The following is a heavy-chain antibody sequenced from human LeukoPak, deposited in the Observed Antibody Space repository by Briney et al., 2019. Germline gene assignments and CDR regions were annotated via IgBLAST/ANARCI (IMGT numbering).Heavy chain of an antibody. Sequence: SVKVSCKASGGTFSSYISWVRQAPGQGLEWMGGIIPIFGTSNHAQKFQGRVTITANESTSTVYMELSSLRFEDTAVYYCARLNCGGDCYSDRGTFDIWGQGTMVTVSS. D-gene: IGHD2-21*02. CDR2: IIPIFGTS. CDR1: GGTFSSY. J-gene: IGHJ3*02. V-gene: IGHV1-69*13. CDR3: ARLNCGGDCYSDRGTFDI.